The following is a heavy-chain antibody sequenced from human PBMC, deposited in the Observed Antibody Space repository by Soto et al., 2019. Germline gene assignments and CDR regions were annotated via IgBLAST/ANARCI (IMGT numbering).Heavy chain of an antibody. CDR1: GGSFSGYY. J-gene: IGHJ5*02. D-gene: IGHD6-19*01. CDR2: IDQSGST. V-gene: IGHV4-34*01. CDR3: ARHILAVATPGNWFDP. Sequence: PSETLSLTCAVYGGSFSGYYWNWLRQPPGEGLEWIGKIDQSGSTYYNPSLKSRVTISVDTSKKQFSLKLSSVTAADTAVYYCARHILAVATPGNWFDPWGQGTLVTVSS.